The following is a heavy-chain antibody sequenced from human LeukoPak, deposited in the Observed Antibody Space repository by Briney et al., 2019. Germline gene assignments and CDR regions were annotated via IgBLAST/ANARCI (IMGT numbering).Heavy chain of an antibody. CDR3: ARVRRDGYNWDFDY. J-gene: IGHJ4*02. V-gene: IGHV4-31*03. D-gene: IGHD5-24*01. CDR2: IYYSGST. CDR1: GGSISSGGYY. Sequence: SSQTLSLTCTVSGGSISSGGYYWSWIRQHPGKGLEWIGYIYYSGSTYYNPSLKSRVTISVDTSKNQFSLKLSSVTAADTAVYYCARVRRDGYNWDFDYWGQGTLVTVSS.